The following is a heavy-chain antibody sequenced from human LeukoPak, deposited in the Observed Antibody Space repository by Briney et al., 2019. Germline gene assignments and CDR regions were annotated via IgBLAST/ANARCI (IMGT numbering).Heavy chain of an antibody. D-gene: IGHD6-13*01. Sequence: SGTLSLTCAVSGGSISSSAWWSWVRQPPGKGLEWIGEVYHSGSTNYNSFLKSRVTISVDKSKNQFSLKLTSATAADTAVYYCARDLGSSWFEPLDYWGQGILVIVSS. CDR1: GGSISSSAW. CDR2: VYHSGST. V-gene: IGHV4-4*02. CDR3: ARDLGSSWFEPLDY. J-gene: IGHJ4*02.